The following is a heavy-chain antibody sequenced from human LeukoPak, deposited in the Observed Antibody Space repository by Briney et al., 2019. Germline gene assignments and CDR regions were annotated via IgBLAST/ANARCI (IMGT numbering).Heavy chain of an antibody. CDR2: IYYRGST. D-gene: IGHD3-10*01. CDR3: ARAFGSGSYYKRSWFDP. CDR1: GGSISSSSYY. Sequence: PSETLSLTCTVSGGSISSSSYYWGWIRQPPGKGLEWIGSIYYRGSTYYNPSLKSRVTISVDTSKNQFSLKLSSVTAADTAVYYCARAFGSGSYYKRSWFDPWGQGTLVTVSS. J-gene: IGHJ5*02. V-gene: IGHV4-39*07.